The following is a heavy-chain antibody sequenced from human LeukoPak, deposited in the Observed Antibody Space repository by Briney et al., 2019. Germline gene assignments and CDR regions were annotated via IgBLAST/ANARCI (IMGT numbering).Heavy chain of an antibody. V-gene: IGHV4-59*01. Sequence: SETLSLTCTVSGDSISNYYWSWIRQSPGTGLEWIGYIYFGGSTNYNPSLESRVTISIDTSKNQFSLKLRSVSAADTAVYYCARSPLIPSGWLGFDYWGQGTLVTVSS. D-gene: IGHD6-19*01. CDR1: GDSISNYY. J-gene: IGHJ4*02. CDR2: IYFGGST. CDR3: ARSPLIPSGWLGFDY.